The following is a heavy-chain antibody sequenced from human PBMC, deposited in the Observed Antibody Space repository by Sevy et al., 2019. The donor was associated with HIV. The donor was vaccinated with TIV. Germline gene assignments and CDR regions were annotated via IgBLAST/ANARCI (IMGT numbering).Heavy chain of an antibody. D-gene: IGHD6-13*01. CDR3: ARLPVAAAGLYYFDY. J-gene: IGHJ4*02. V-gene: IGHV5-51*01. CDR2: VYPGDSDT. CDR1: GYSFANNW. Sequence: GESLKISCKGSGYSFANNWIGWVRQMPGKGLEWMGIVYPGDSDTTYSPSFQGQVTISVDKSISTAYLQWNSLKASDTAMYYCARLPVAAAGLYYFDYWGQGTLVNVS.